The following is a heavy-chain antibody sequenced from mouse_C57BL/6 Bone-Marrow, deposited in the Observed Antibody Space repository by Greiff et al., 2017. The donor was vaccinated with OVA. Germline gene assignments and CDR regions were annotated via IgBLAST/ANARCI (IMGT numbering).Heavy chain of an antibody. CDR3: ARNDYGSSFWYFDV. D-gene: IGHD1-1*01. CDR2: IYPGDGDT. V-gene: IGHV1-82*01. J-gene: IGHJ1*03. Sequence: VMLVESGPELVKPGASVKISCKASGYAFSSSWMNWVKQRPGKGLEWIGRIYPGDGDTNYNGKFKGKATLTADKSSSTAYMQLSSLTSEDSAVYFCARNDYGSSFWYFDVWGTGTTVTVSS. CDR1: GYAFSSSW.